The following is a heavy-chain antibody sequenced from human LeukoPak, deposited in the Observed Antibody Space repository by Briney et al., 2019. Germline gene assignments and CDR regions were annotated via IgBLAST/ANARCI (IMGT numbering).Heavy chain of an antibody. V-gene: IGHV4-4*02. CDR1: GGSISSRNW. CDR2: IYHSGST. CDR3: ARDRAIAAAGLNDAFDI. Sequence: SETLSLTCAVSGGSISSRNWWSWVRQPPGKGLEWIGEIYHSGSTNYNPSLKSRVTISVDTSKNQFSLKLSSVTAADTAVYYCARDRAIAAAGLNDAFDIWGQGTMVTVSS. D-gene: IGHD6-13*01. J-gene: IGHJ3*02.